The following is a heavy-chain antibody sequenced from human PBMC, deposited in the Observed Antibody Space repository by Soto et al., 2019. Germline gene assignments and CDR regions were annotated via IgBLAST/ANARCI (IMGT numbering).Heavy chain of an antibody. CDR1: GYTFTGYY. J-gene: IGHJ6*02. V-gene: IGHV1-2*02. CDR3: ARDLYDFWSGYYGMDV. CDR2: INPNSGGT. D-gene: IGHD3-3*01. Sequence: ASVKVSCKASGYTFTGYYMHWVRQAPGQGLEWMGWINPNSGGTNYAQKFQGRVTMTRDTSISTAYMELSRLRPDDTAVYYYARDLYDFWSGYYGMDVWGQGTTVTVSS.